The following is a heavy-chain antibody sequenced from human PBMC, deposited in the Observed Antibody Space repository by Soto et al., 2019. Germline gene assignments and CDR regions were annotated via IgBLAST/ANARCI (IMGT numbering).Heavy chain of an antibody. J-gene: IGHJ4*02. CDR3: AKSPYYDILTGYYCDY. D-gene: IGHD3-9*01. V-gene: IGHV3-23*01. CDR2: IRGGGGSI. Sequence: GGSLRLSCAASGFTFSSYAMSWVRQASGKGLEWVSAIRGGGGSIYYADSVKGRFTISRDNSKNTLYLQMNSLRAEDTAIYYCAKSPYYDILTGYYCDYWGQGTLVTVSS. CDR1: GFTFSSYA.